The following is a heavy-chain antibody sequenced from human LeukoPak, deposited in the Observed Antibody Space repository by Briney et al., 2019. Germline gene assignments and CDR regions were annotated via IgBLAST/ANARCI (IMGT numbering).Heavy chain of an antibody. V-gene: IGHV4-34*01. CDR1: GGSFSGYY. CDR2: INHSGYT. J-gene: IGHJ4*02. CDR3: ATMRGYCSSPTCQDS. D-gene: IGHD2-2*01. Sequence: SETLSLTCAVYGGSFSGYYWSWIRQPPGKGLEWIGEINHSGYTNYNPSLKSRVTMSVDTSKNQFSLKLSSVTAADTAMYYCATMRGYCSSPTCQDSWGQGTLVTVSS.